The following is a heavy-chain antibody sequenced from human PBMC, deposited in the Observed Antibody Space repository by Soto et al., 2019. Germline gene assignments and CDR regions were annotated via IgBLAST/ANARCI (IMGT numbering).Heavy chain of an antibody. Sequence: GGSLRLSCAASGFTFSSYAMSWVRQAPGKGLEWVSAISGSGGSTYYADSVKGRFTISRDNSKNTLYLQMNSLRAEDTAVYYCAKGRITMVREPAPYFQHWGQGTLVTVSS. J-gene: IGHJ1*01. D-gene: IGHD3-10*01. CDR1: GFTFSSYA. CDR3: AKGRITMVREPAPYFQH. CDR2: ISGSGGST. V-gene: IGHV3-23*01.